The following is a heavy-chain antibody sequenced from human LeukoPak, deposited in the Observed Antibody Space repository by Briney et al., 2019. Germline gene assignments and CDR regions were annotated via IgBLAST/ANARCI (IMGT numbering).Heavy chain of an antibody. D-gene: IGHD3-22*01. CDR1: GFIFSNYA. CDR2: ISGSGGRT. V-gene: IGHV3-23*01. Sequence: GGSLRLSCAASGFIFSNYAMSWVRQAPGQGLEWVSGISGSGGRTYYADSVKGRFTIPRDNSKNTLYLQMNNLRAEDTAVYYCAKDSYGSSGYYIQGLFDYWGQGTLVTVSS. J-gene: IGHJ4*02. CDR3: AKDSYGSSGYYIQGLFDY.